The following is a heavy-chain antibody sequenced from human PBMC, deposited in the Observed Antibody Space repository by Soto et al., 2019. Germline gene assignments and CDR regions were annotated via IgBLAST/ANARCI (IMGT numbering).Heavy chain of an antibody. Sequence: SVKVSCKASGGTFSSYAISWVRQAPGQGLEWMGWIIPIFGTANYAQKFQGRVTITADKSTSTAYMELSSLRSEDTAVYYCASLLGYCSGGSCPIGMDVWGQGTTVTVSS. CDR1: GGTFSSYA. J-gene: IGHJ6*02. CDR2: IIPIFGTA. V-gene: IGHV1-69*06. D-gene: IGHD2-15*01. CDR3: ASLLGYCSGGSCPIGMDV.